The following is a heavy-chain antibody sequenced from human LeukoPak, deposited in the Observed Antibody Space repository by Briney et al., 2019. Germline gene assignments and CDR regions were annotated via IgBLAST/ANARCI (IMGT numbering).Heavy chain of an antibody. CDR1: GGSISSGDYY. V-gene: IGHV4-30-4*01. Sequence: PSETLSLTCTVSGGSISSGDYYWSWIRQPPGKGLEWIGYIYYSGSTYYNPSLKSRVTISVDTSKNQFSLKLSSVTAADTAVYYCARDPIRIAAADYYYYGMDVWGQGTTVTVSS. CDR3: ARDPIRIAAADYYYYGMDV. J-gene: IGHJ6*02. D-gene: IGHD6-13*01. CDR2: IYYSGST.